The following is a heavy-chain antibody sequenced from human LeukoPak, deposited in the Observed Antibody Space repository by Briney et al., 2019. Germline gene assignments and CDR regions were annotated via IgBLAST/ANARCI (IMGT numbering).Heavy chain of an antibody. D-gene: IGHD3-10*01. V-gene: IGHV3-23*01. CDR1: GFTFRNYA. CDR3: ASAGLTYGSGSYFVY. J-gene: IGHJ4*02. Sequence: GGSLRLSCAASGFTFRNYAMSWVRQAPGKGLEWVSAISGSGGSTYYADSVKGRFTISRDNAKNSLYLQMNSLRAEDTALYYCASAGLTYGSGSYFVYWGQGTLVTVSS. CDR2: ISGSGGST.